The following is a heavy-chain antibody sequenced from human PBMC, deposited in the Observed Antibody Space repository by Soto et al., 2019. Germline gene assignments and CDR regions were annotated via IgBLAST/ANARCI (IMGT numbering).Heavy chain of an antibody. CDR2: IYPGDSDT. CDR3: ASGFGSSFNYYGMDV. Sequence: PWESLTISWTCAGYGFTRYWIRSVRPMPGKGLEWMGIIYPGDSDTRYSPSFQGQVTISADKSISTAYLQWSSLKASDTAMYYCASGFGSSFNYYGMDVWGQGTTVTVSS. D-gene: IGHD6-13*01. V-gene: IGHV5-51*01. CDR1: GYGFTRYW. J-gene: IGHJ6*02.